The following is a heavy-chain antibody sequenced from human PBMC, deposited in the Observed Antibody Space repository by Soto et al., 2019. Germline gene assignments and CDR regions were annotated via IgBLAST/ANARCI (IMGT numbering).Heavy chain of an antibody. CDR2: IWYDGSNK. D-gene: IGHD6-13*01. CDR3: ARDRYSSSSHWFDP. J-gene: IGHJ5*02. V-gene: IGHV3-33*01. Sequence: QVQLVESGGGVVQPGRSLRLSCAASGFTFRSYGMHWVRQAPGKGLEWVAVIWYDGSNKYYADSVKGRFTISRDNSKNTLYLQMNSLRAEDTAVYYCARDRYSSSSHWFDPWGQGTLVTVSS. CDR1: GFTFRSYG.